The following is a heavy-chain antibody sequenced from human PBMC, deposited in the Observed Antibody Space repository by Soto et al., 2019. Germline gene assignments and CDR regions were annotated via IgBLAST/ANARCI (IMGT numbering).Heavy chain of an antibody. D-gene: IGHD3-3*01. CDR2: ISGSEDTT. CDR1: GFTFRTYG. V-gene: IGHV3-23*01. J-gene: IGHJ4*02. CDR3: AKVSGVHDFWSGYYRLLDY. Sequence: EVQLLESGGGLVQPGGSLRLSCAASGFTFRTYGMSWVRQAPGKGLEWVSIISGSEDTTYYDDSVKGRFTIFRDNSKNTLYLPMNSMRAEDTAMYYCAKVSGVHDFWSGYYRLLDYWGQGTLVTVSS.